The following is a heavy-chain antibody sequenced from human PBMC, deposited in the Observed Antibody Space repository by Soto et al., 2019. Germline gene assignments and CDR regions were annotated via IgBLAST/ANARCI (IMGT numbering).Heavy chain of an antibody. CDR3: VRMSVVGYFDY. D-gene: IGHD3-22*01. V-gene: IGHV4-4*01. CDR1: GASIIGSDW. CDR2: IFHSGTT. Sequence: LSLTCTVSGASIIGSDWWSWVRQTPEKGLEWIGEIFHSGTTNYHPSLKSRVTISQDKSKSQFSLNLTSVTAADTAVYSCVRMSVVGYFDYWGRGSLVTVSS. J-gene: IGHJ4*02.